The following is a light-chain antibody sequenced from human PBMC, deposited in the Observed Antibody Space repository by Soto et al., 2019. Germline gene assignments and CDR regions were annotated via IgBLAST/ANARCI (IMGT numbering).Light chain of an antibody. V-gene: IGKV3-20*01. CDR3: QQYGTSPRT. J-gene: IGKJ1*01. CDR1: QSVSSSY. CDR2: GAS. Sequence: EIVLTQSPGTLSLSPGERATLSCRASQSVSSSYLAWYQQKPGQAPRLLIYGASSRATGIPDRFSGSGSGTDFTLTISRLEPEDFAVYYCQQYGTSPRTFGRGTKVDIK.